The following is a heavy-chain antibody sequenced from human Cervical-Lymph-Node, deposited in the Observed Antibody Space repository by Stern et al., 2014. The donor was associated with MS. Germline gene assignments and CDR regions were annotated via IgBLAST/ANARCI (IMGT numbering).Heavy chain of an antibody. CDR1: GFTFSNYG. CDR2: ILYDGSNK. V-gene: IGHV3-30*18. D-gene: IGHD6-6*01. CDR3: AKDRGSSIAARYFDY. Sequence: QVQLVESGGGVVQPGRSLRLSCAASGFTFSNYGMHWVRQAPGKGLDWVAVILYDGSNKYYADSVKGRFTISRDNSKNTLYLQMNSLRAEDKAIYYCAKDRGSSIAARYFDYWGQGTLVTVSS. J-gene: IGHJ4*02.